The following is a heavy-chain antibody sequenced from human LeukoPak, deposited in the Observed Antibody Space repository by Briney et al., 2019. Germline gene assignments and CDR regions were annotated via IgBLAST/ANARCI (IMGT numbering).Heavy chain of an antibody. CDR3: ARRPWSRYYDFWSGHYRGAFDI. J-gene: IGHJ3*02. Sequence: GGSLRLSCAASGFTFSDHYMSWIRQAPGKGLEWLSCISRNSDHIYYRDSVKGRFTISRDNAKYSTYLQMDSLRVEDTAIYYCARRPWSRYYDFWSGHYRGAFDIWGQGTMVTVSS. CDR1: GFTFSDHY. D-gene: IGHD3-3*01. V-gene: IGHV3-11*01. CDR2: ISRNSDHI.